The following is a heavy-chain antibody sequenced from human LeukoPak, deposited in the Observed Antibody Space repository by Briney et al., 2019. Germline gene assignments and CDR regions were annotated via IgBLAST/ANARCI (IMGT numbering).Heavy chain of an antibody. Sequence: GASVKVSCKVSGYTFTDYYMHWVQQAPGKGLEWMGLVDPEDGETIYAEKFQGRVTITADTSTDTAYMELSSQRSEDTAVYYCATPAVGAIKEDLFHYWGQGTLVTVSS. CDR3: ATPAVGAIKEDLFHY. D-gene: IGHD1-26*01. J-gene: IGHJ4*02. V-gene: IGHV1-69-2*01. CDR2: VDPEDGET. CDR1: GYTFTDYY.